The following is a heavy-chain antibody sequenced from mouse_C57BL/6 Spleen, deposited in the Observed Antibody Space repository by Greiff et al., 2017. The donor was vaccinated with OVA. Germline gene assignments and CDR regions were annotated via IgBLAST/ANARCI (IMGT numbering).Heavy chain of an antibody. CDR2: ISSGGSYT. CDR3: ARLTTVVDYAMDY. CDR1: GFTFSSYG. Sequence: EVQLVESGGDLVKPGGSLKLSCAASGFTFSSYGMSWVRQTPDKRLEWVATISSGGSYTYYPDSVKGRFTLSRDNAKNTLYLQMSSLKSEDTAMYYCARLTTVVDYAMDYWGQGTSVTVSS. D-gene: IGHD1-1*01. J-gene: IGHJ4*01. V-gene: IGHV5-6*01.